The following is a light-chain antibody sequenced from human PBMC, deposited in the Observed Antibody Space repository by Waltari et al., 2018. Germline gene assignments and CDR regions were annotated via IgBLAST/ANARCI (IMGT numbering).Light chain of an antibody. CDR3: MQALQTPWT. V-gene: IGKV2-28*01. CDR1: QSLLDRNGFNL. CDR2: FGS. J-gene: IGKJ1*01. Sequence: DIVVTQSPLSLTVTPGESAYISCRSSQSLLDRNGFNLFDWYLQKPGQPPQLLIYFGSHRASGVPERFSGSGSGRDFTPEISRVEAEDVGVYYCMQALQTPWTFGQGTKVEIK.